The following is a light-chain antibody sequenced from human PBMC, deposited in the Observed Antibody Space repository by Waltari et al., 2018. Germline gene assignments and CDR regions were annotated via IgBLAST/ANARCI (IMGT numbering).Light chain of an antibody. Sequence: QPVLTQSSSTSASLGSSVKLTCTLDSGHSTYIIAWHQQQAGKAPRYLMKLEDSGNYNKGSGVPERVSGSSSGADRYLAIFNLQSEDEADYYCETWDSNTRVFGGGTKLTVL. CDR1: SGHSTYI. V-gene: IGLV4-60*03. J-gene: IGLJ3*02. CDR3: ETWDSNTRV. CDR2: LEDSGNY.